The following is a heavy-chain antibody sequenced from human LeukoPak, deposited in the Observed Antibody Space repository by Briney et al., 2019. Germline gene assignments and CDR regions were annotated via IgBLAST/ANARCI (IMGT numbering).Heavy chain of an antibody. CDR3: ARGRGTGYFDL. CDR1: GFIFNNYD. Sequence: RAGGSLRLSCAASGFIFNNYDMHWVRHAAGKGLEWVSGIASTGDTYYPGSVKGRFTISRENAKNSLYLQINILRAGDTAVYYCARGRGTGYFDLWGRGTLVTVSS. D-gene: IGHD3-10*01. V-gene: IGHV3-13*04. CDR2: IASTGDT. J-gene: IGHJ2*01.